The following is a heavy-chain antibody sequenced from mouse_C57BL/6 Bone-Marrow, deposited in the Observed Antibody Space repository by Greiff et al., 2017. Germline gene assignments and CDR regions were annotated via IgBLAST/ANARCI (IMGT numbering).Heavy chain of an antibody. Sequence: LVQPGASVKISCKAAGYSFTDYNMNWVKQSNGKGPEWNGVINTNYGTTSYNQKVKGKATWTVDQSSSTAYMQLNSLTSKDSAFYYCARGYGSSIDYWGQGTTPTVSS. V-gene: IGHV1-39*01. CDR3: ARGYGSSIDY. J-gene: IGHJ2*01. CDR1: GYSFTDYN. D-gene: IGHD1-1*01. CDR2: INTNYGTT.